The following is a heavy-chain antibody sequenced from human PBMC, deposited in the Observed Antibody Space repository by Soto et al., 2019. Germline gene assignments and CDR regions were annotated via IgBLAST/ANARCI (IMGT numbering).Heavy chain of an antibody. CDR3: ARSGYSSSWYQAPGMDL. Sequence: EVQLLESGGGLVQPGGSLRLSCAASGFTFSSYAMSWVRKAPGKGLEWVSAISGSGGSTYYADSVKGRFTITRDNHKNTLYMQMNSLRAEDTAVYYCARSGYSSSWYQAPGMDLWGQGTTVTVSS. J-gene: IGHJ6*02. V-gene: IGHV3-23*01. D-gene: IGHD6-13*01. CDR1: GFTFSSYA. CDR2: ISGSGGST.